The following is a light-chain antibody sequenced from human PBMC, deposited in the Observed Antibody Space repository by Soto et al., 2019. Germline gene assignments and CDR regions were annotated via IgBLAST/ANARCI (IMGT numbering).Light chain of an antibody. CDR3: AVWDDSLNAYV. J-gene: IGLJ1*01. CDR2: SHN. Sequence: QSVLTQPPSASGTPGQRVTISCSGSSSNIGSNAVNWYQHLPGTAPKLLIYSHNQRPSGVPDRFSGSKSGTSASLAISGLRSEDEADYYCAVWDDSLNAYVFGTGTKLTVL. CDR1: SSNIGSNA. V-gene: IGLV1-44*01.